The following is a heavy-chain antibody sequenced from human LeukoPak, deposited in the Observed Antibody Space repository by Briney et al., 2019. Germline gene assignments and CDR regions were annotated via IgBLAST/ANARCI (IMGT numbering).Heavy chain of an antibody. D-gene: IGHD5-18*01. J-gene: IGHJ4*02. CDR2: IWYDGSNK. CDR1: GFTFSSYG. CDR3: ARDPRYGYSYGYLDY. V-gene: IGHV3-33*01. Sequence: GGSLSLSCAASGFTFSSYGMHRVRQAPGKGLEWVAVIWYDGSNKYYADSVKGRFTISRDNSKNTLYLQMHSLRAEDTAVYYCARDPRYGYSYGYLDYWGQGTLVTVSS.